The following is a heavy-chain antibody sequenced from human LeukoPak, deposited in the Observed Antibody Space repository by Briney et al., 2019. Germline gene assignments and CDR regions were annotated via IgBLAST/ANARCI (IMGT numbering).Heavy chain of an antibody. CDR1: GGSISSGEYY. Sequence: SETLSLTCTVSGGSISSGEYYWSWIRQPPGKGLEWVGYIYYSGSTYYNPSLVSRLSISIDTSKSQFSLKLSSVTAADTAVYYCARGHDYYDSSGYYERGFEFDPWGQGTLVTVSS. J-gene: IGHJ5*02. CDR3: ARGHDYYDSSGYYERGFEFDP. D-gene: IGHD3-22*01. V-gene: IGHV4-30-4*01. CDR2: IYYSGST.